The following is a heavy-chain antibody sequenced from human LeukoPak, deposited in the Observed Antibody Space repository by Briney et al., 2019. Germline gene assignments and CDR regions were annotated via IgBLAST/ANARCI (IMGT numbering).Heavy chain of an antibody. D-gene: IGHD1-26*01. CDR2: ITSSSTYI. CDR3: ARDLHSGSYEDAFDI. CDR1: GFTFSSYS. J-gene: IGHJ3*02. Sequence: MAGGSLRLSCAASGFTFSSYSMNWVRQAPGKGLEWLSSITSSSTYIYYADSVKGRFTISRDNAENSLYLQMNSLRAEDTAVYYCARDLHSGSYEDAFDIWGQGTMVTVSS. V-gene: IGHV3-21*01.